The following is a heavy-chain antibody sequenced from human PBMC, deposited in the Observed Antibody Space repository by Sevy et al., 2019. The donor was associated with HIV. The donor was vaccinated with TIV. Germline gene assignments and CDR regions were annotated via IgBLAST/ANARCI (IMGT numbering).Heavy chain of an antibody. Sequence: GGSLRLSCAASGFTFSSYSMNWVRQAPGKGLEWVSSISSSSSYIYYADSVKGRFTISRDNAKNSLYRQMNSLTAEDTAGYYCARDAGEYCSSTSCRDAFFDYWGQGTLVTVSS. J-gene: IGHJ4*02. D-gene: IGHD2-2*01. CDR1: GFTFSSYS. CDR3: ARDAGEYCSSTSCRDAFFDY. V-gene: IGHV3-21*01. CDR2: ISSSSSYI.